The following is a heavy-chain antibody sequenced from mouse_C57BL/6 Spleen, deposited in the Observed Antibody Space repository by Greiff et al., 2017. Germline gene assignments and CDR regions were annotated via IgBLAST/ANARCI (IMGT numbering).Heavy chain of an antibody. D-gene: IGHD1-1*01. CDR1: GFTFSDYY. Sequence: EVHLVESGGGLVQPGGSLKLSCAASGFTFSDYYMYWVRQTPEKRLEWVAYISNGGGSTYYPDTVKGRFTISRDNAKNTLYLQMSRLKSEDTAMYYCARRGGSSLYYFDYWGQGTTLTVSS. J-gene: IGHJ2*01. V-gene: IGHV5-12*01. CDR2: ISNGGGST. CDR3: ARRGGSSLYYFDY.